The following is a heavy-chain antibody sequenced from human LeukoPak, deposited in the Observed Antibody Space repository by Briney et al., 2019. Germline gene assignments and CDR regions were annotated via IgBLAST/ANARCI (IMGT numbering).Heavy chain of an antibody. V-gene: IGHV1-18*01. Sequence: ASVKVSCKASGGTFSSYAISWVRQAPGQGLEWMGWISAYNGNTNYAQKLQGRVTMTTDTSTSTAYMELRSLRSDDTAVYYCAREEDPAFGESFDYWGQGTLVTVSS. D-gene: IGHD3-10*01. J-gene: IGHJ4*02. CDR1: GGTFSSYA. CDR2: ISAYNGNT. CDR3: AREEDPAFGESFDY.